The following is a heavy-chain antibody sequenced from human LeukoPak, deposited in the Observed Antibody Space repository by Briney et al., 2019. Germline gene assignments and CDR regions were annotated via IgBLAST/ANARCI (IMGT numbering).Heavy chain of an antibody. CDR3: ARREYSTSSGYVY. CDR2: VYPGDSET. Sequence: GDSLKISCKGSGYSFNTYWIAWVRQMPGKGLEWVGIVYPGDSETRYSPSFQGQVTISADKSIGTAYLQWSTLKASDTAMYYCARREYSTSSGYVYWGQGTLVTVSS. J-gene: IGHJ4*02. D-gene: IGHD6-6*01. V-gene: IGHV5-51*01. CDR1: GYSFNTYW.